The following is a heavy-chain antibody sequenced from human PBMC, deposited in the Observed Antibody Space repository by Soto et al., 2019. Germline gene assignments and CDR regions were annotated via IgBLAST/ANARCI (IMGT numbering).Heavy chain of an antibody. D-gene: IGHD3-10*01. J-gene: IGHJ4*02. V-gene: IGHV3-53*01. CDR2: IYSGGST. CDR1: GFTFGDYA. CDR3: ARTYYYGSGSFDVFDY. Sequence: GGSLRLSCEASGFTFGDYAMTWVRQAPGKGLEWVSVIYSGGSTYYADSVKGRFTISRDNSKNTLYLQMNSLRAEDTAVYYCARTYYYGSGSFDVFDYWGQGTLVTVSS.